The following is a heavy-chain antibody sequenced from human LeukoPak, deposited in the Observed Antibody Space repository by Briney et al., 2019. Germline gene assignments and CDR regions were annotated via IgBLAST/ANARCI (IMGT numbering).Heavy chain of an antibody. CDR2: ISGSGGST. D-gene: IGHD3-22*01. Sequence: GGSLRLSCAASGFTFSSYGMSWVRQAPGKGLEWVSAISGSGGSTYYADSVKGRFTISRDNSKNTLYLQMNSLRAEDTAVYYCANLGPSITMIVVVITGETASGYWGQGTLVTVSS. CDR3: ANLGPSITMIVVVITGETASGY. V-gene: IGHV3-23*01. CDR1: GFTFSSYG. J-gene: IGHJ4*02.